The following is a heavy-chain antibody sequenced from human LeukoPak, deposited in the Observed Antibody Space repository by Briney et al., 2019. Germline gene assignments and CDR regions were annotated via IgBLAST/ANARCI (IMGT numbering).Heavy chain of an antibody. Sequence: PGRSLRLSCAASGFSFSSYGMQWVRQAPGKGLEWVAVISYDGSNKYYGDSVKGRFTISRDNSKNTLYLQMNSLRAEDTAVYYCARGKGSGSYYNDCEYWGQGTLVTVSS. CDR1: GFSFSSYG. V-gene: IGHV3-30*03. CDR3: ARGKGSGSYYNDCEY. D-gene: IGHD3-10*01. J-gene: IGHJ4*02. CDR2: ISYDGSNK.